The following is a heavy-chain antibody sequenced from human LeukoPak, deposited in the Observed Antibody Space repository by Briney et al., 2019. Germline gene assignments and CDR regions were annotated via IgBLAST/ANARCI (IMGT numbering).Heavy chain of an antibody. V-gene: IGHV4-59*12. J-gene: IGHJ5*02. D-gene: IGHD6-13*01. CDR2: IYYSGST. Sequence: SETLSLTCTVSDDSISSYYWSWIRQPPGKGLEWIGYIYYSGSTNYNPSLKSRVTISVDTSKNQFSLKLSSVTAADTAVYYCARRHGAAAGWFDPWGQGTLVTVSS. CDR1: DDSISSYY. CDR3: ARRHGAAAGWFDP.